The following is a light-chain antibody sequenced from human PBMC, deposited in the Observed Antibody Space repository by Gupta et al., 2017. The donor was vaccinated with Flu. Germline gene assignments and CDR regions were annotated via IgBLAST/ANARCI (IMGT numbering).Light chain of an antibody. V-gene: IGLV1-40*01. CDR1: SSNIGAGYD. J-gene: IGLJ1*01. CDR2: GNS. CDR3: QSYDSSLSGYV. Sequence: QSVLPQPPSVSGPPGPRVLFSCTGRSSNIGAGYDVHWYQQLPGTAPKLLIYGNSNRPSGVPDRFSGSKSGTSASLAITGLQAEDEADYYCQSYDSSLSGYVFGTGTKVTVL.